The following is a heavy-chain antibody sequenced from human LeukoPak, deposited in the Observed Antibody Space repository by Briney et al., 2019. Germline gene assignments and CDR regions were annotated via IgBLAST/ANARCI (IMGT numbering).Heavy chain of an antibody. D-gene: IGHD4-11*01. Sequence: PPQTLSLTCAVSGGSISSGGYSWSWLRQPPGTGLEWIGYIYHSGSTYYNPSLKSRVTISVDRSKNQFSLKLSSVTAADTAVYYCARGTVTTWGGFDPWGQGTLVTVSS. J-gene: IGHJ5*02. CDR2: IYHSGST. CDR3: ARGTVTTWGGFDP. CDR1: GGSISSGGYS. V-gene: IGHV4-30-2*01.